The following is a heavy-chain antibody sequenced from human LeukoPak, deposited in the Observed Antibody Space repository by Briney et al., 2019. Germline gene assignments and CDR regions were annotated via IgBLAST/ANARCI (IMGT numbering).Heavy chain of an antibody. D-gene: IGHD6-6*01. Sequence: LSLTCVVSGYSISNDYYWGWIRQAPGKGLEWVSYISSSGSIIKYADSVKGRFTISRDNARKSLYLQMNSLGAEDTAVYYCARLIASLGNWFDPWGQGTLVTVSS. J-gene: IGHJ5*02. CDR2: ISSSGSII. CDR3: ARLIASLGNWFDP. V-gene: IGHV3-11*01. CDR1: GYSISNDYY.